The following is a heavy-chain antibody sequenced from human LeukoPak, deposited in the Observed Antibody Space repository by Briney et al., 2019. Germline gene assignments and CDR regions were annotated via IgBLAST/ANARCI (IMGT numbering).Heavy chain of an antibody. CDR1: GGSISSSTSY. D-gene: IGHD2-2*03. J-gene: IGHJ4*02. CDR2: IYYSGST. V-gene: IGHV4-39*01. Sequence: PSETLSLTCAVSGGSISSSTSYWGWIRQPPGKGLEWLGRIYYSGSTFYHPSLKSRVTISVDTSNNQFSLRLSSVTAADTAVYYCARHGSTDYFDYWGQGTLVTVSS. CDR3: ARHGSTDYFDY.